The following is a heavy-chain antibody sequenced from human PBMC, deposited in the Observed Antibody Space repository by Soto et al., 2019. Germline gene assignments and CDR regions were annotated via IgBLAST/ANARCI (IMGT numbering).Heavy chain of an antibody. Sequence: SETLSLTCAVSCGSIISSNWWSWVRQPPGKGLEWIGEIYHSGSTNYNPSLKSRVTISVDKSKNQFSLKLSSVTAADTAVYYCAGNCISTSCYSGYYYYGMDVWGQGTTVT. D-gene: IGHD2-2*01. J-gene: IGHJ6*02. V-gene: IGHV4-4*02. CDR3: AGNCISTSCYSGYYYYGMDV. CDR1: CGSIISSNW. CDR2: IYHSGST.